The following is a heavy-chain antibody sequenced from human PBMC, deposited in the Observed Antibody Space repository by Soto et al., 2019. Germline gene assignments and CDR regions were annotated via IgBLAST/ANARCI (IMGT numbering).Heavy chain of an antibody. CDR1: GGTFSSYA. V-gene: IGHV1-69*06. Sequence: SVKVSCKASGGTFSSYAISWVRQAPGQGLEWMGGIIPIFGTANYAQKFQGRVTITADKSTSTAYMELSSLRSEDTAVYYCARDADTYYYDSSGYYNDYWGQGTLVTVSS. D-gene: IGHD3-22*01. CDR3: ARDADTYYYDSSGYYNDY. CDR2: IIPIFGTA. J-gene: IGHJ4*02.